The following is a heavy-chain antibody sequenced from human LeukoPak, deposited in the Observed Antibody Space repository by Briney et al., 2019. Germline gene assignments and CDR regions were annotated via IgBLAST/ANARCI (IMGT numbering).Heavy chain of an antibody. CDR1: GGSISSYY. D-gene: IGHD1-26*01. CDR3: ARGLVGATVVNWFDP. Sequence: PSETLSLTCTVSGGSISSYYWSWIRQPPGKGLEWIGYIYYSGSTNYNPSLKSRVTISVDTSKNQFSLNLSSVTAADTAVYYCARGLVGATVVNWFDPWGQGTLVTVSS. CDR2: IYYSGST. V-gene: IGHV4-59*01. J-gene: IGHJ5*02.